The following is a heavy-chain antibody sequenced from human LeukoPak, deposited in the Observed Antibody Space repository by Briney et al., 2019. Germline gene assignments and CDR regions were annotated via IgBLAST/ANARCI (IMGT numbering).Heavy chain of an antibody. CDR1: GYTFTNYD. J-gene: IGHJ4*02. D-gene: IGHD3-10*01. V-gene: IGHV1-8*01. CDR3: ARGMYYYGSGSYPNY. CDR2: MNPNSGNT. Sequence: GASVKVSCKASGYTFTNYDINWVRQATGQGLEWMGWMNPNSGNTGYAQKFQGRVTMTRNTSISTAYMELSSLRSEDTAVYYCARGMYYYGSGSYPNYWGQGTLVTVSS.